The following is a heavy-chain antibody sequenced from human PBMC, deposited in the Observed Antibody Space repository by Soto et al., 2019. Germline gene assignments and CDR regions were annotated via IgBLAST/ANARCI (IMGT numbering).Heavy chain of an antibody. J-gene: IGHJ4*02. CDR1: GGSISSGGYY. Sequence: SETLSLTCTVSGGSISSGGYYWSWIRQHPGKGLEWIGYIYYSGSTYYNPSLKSRVTISLDTSKNQFSLKLSSVTAADTAVYYCARLQLRLIYSDYWGQGTLVTVSS. CDR3: ARLQLRLIYSDY. D-gene: IGHD1-7*01. CDR2: IYYSGST. V-gene: IGHV4-31*03.